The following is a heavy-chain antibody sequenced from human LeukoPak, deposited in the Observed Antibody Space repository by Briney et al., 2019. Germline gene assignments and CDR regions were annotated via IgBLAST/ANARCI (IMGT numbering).Heavy chain of an antibody. CDR3: ARMSAKVPTSWFDP. Sequence: SVKVSCKASGGTFSSYAISWVRQAPGQGLEWMGGIIPIFGTANYAQKFQGRVTITADESTSTAYMELSSLRSEDPAVYYCARMSAKVPTSWFDPWGQGTLVTVSS. CDR1: GGTFSSYA. J-gene: IGHJ5*02. CDR2: IIPIFGTA. D-gene: IGHD2-2*01. V-gene: IGHV1-69*13.